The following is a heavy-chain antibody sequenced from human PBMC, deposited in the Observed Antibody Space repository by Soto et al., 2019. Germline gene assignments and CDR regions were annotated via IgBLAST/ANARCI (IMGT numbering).Heavy chain of an antibody. J-gene: IGHJ4*02. V-gene: IGHV3-48*02. CDR3: ARLPKGSVVTG. CDR1: GFSFRDHS. D-gene: IGHD2-21*02. CDR2: ISSTGDDI. Sequence: VQLMESGGGLVYPGAPLRLSCETSGFSFRDHSMNWVRQAPGKGLQWVSYISSTGDDIHYADSVKGRFTVSRDNAKNALFLQMNSLRDDDSAIYYCARLPKGSVVTGWGQGALGTVSS.